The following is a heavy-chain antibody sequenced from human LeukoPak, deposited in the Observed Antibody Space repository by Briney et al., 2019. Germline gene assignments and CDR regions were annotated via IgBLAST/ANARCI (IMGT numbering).Heavy chain of an antibody. J-gene: IGHJ4*02. D-gene: IGHD2-2*01. CDR1: GGSISSSSYY. Sequence: SETLSLTCTVSGGSISSSSYYWGWIRQPPGKGLEWIGSVYYSGSTYYNPSLKSRVTISVDTSKNQFSLKLSSVTAADTAVYYCARRPHCSSTSCPGVWYYFDYWGQGTLVTVSS. CDR2: VYYSGST. CDR3: ARRPHCSSTSCPGVWYYFDY. V-gene: IGHV4-39*01.